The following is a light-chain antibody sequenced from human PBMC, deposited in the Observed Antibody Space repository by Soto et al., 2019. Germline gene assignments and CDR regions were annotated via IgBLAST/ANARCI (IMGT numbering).Light chain of an antibody. CDR1: RNVYTN. V-gene: IGKV3-15*01. CDR2: GAS. CDR3: QQYSNWPPEYT. J-gene: IGKJ2*01. Sequence: EIVMTQSPATLSVSSGERATLSCRASRNVYTNLAWYQQRPGQAPRLLIYGASTRATDIPGRLSGSGSGTEFTLTISGLQSEDVAVYYCQQYSNWPPEYTFGQGTKLEI.